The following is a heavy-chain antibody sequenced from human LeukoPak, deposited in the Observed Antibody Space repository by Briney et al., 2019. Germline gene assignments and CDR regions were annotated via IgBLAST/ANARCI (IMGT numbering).Heavy chain of an antibody. Sequence: GESLKISCKGSGYSFTSYWIGWVRQMPGKGLEWMGIIYPGDSDTRYSPSFQGQVTISADKSISTAYLQWSSLKASDTAMYYCARPVSRDVVARPYRHDAFDIWGQGTMVTVSS. CDR3: ARPVSRDVVARPYRHDAFDI. J-gene: IGHJ3*02. D-gene: IGHD2-2*01. CDR1: GYSFTSYW. V-gene: IGHV5-51*01. CDR2: IYPGDSDT.